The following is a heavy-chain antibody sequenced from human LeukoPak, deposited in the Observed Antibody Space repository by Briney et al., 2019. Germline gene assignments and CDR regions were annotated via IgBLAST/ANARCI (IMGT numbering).Heavy chain of an antibody. CDR1: GFTFSSYG. J-gene: IGHJ4*02. CDR2: ISYDGSNK. V-gene: IGHV3-30*18. CDR3: AKNPWDY. Sequence: GRSLRLSCAASGFTFSSYGMHWVRQAPARGLEWVAVISYDGSNKYYADSVKGRFTISRDNSKNTLYLQMNSLRAEDTAVYYCAKNPWDYWGQGTLVTVSS.